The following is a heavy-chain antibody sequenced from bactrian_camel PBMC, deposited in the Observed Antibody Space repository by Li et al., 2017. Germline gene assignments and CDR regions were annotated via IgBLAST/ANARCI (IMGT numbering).Heavy chain of an antibody. J-gene: IGHJ6*01. CDR2: VDSDGYPT. CDR3: AAHRQRLHGMCPRSDFGY. CDR1: GHTYNFDY. Sequence: HVQLVESGGGSVQAGGSLRLSCAASGHTYNFDYITWFRQAPGKEREGVALVDSDGYPTSYADSVQGRFTISKDNVKNTLYLQMNSLKPEDTAMYYCAAHRQRLHGMCPRSDFGYWGQGTQVTVS. D-gene: IGHD2*01. V-gene: IGHV3S26*01.